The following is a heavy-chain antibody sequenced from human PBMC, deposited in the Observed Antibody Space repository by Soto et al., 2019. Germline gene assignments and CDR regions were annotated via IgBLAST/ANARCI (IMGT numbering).Heavy chain of an antibody. D-gene: IGHD7-27*01. CDR2: ISFSGST. CDR3: ARRALPNFYFDL. CDR1: GGSISSYY. J-gene: IGHJ2*01. Sequence: SETLSLTCTVSGGSISSYYWSWIRQPPGKGLERIGYISFSGSTNYNPSLKSRLTISVDPSKTHFPLKLRSVTAADTAVYYCARRALPNFYFDLGGRGTLVTVSS. V-gene: IGHV4-59*08.